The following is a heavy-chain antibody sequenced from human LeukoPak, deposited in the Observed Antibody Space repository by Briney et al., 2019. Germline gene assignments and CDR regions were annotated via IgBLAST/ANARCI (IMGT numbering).Heavy chain of an antibody. CDR2: IYYSGST. CDR1: GGSISRYY. D-gene: IGHD3-10*01. V-gene: IGHV4-59*01. CDR3: ASARDGSGIDY. J-gene: IGHJ4*02. Sequence: NPSQILSLTCSVSGGSISRYYWSWIRQPPGKGLEWIGYIYYSGSTNYNPSLKSRVTISVDTSKNQFSLKLSSVTAADTAVYYCASARDGSGIDYWGQGTLVTVSS.